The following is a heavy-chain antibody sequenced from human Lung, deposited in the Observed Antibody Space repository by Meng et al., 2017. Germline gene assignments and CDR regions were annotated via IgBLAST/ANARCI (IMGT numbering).Heavy chain of an antibody. CDR3: TIRVLLAFDI. CDR1: GFTFGDYA. CDR2: IRSKAYGGTT. V-gene: IGHV3-49*04. Sequence: GESLKISCTASGFTFGDYAMSWVRQAPGKGLEWVGFIRSKAYGGTTEYAASVKGRFTISRDDSKSIAYLQMNSLKTEDTAVYYCTIRVLLAFDIWGQGTTVTVSS. J-gene: IGHJ3*02. D-gene: IGHD3-3*01.